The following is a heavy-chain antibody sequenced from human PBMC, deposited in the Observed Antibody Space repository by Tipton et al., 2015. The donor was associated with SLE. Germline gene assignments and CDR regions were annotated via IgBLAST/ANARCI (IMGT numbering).Heavy chain of an antibody. J-gene: IGHJ3*01. CDR1: GDSISSNMYY. CDR3: ARPAGDSDNDWYAFDL. D-gene: IGHD5-12*01. V-gene: IGHV4-39*07. Sequence: TLSLTCIVSGDSISSNMYYWGWIRQPPGKGLEWIGSIHYSGITYYNPSLKSRVTISVDTSKNQFSLQLSSVTAADTAVYYCARPAGDSDNDWYAFDLWGQGTMVTVSS. CDR2: IHYSGIT.